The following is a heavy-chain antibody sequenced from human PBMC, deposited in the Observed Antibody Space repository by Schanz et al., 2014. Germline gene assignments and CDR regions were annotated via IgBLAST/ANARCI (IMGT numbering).Heavy chain of an antibody. V-gene: IGHV4-39*01. CDR1: GGSISSSSYY. J-gene: IGHJ6*02. CDR2: IYYSGST. CDR3: ARHSGYYYYYGMDV. Sequence: QLQLQESGPGLVKPSETLSLTCTVSGGSISSSSYYWGWIRQPPGKGLEWIGSIYYSGSTYYNPSQKCRVPLPVDTSKNHFSRKLSSVTAADTAVYYCARHSGYYYYYGMDVWGQGTTVTVSS.